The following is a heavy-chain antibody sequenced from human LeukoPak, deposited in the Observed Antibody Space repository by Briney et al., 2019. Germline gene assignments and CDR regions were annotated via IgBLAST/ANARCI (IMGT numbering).Heavy chain of an antibody. CDR1: GGSISSGDYS. V-gene: IGHV4-30-4*01. D-gene: IGHD5-18*01. CDR2: IYYSGST. Sequence: NPSETLSLTCTVSGGSISSGDYSWSWIRQPPGKGLEWIGYIYYSGSTYYNPSLKSRVTISVDTSKNQFSLKLSSVTAADTAVYYCARAPYVDTAMVDYWGQGTLVTVSS. J-gene: IGHJ4*02. CDR3: ARAPYVDTAMVDY.